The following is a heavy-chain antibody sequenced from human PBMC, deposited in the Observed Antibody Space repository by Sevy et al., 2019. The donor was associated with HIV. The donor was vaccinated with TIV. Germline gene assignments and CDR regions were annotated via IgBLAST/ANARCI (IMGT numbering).Heavy chain of an antibody. CDR1: GFTFSNYA. V-gene: IGHV3-23*01. D-gene: IGHD2-2*01. Sequence: GESLKISCAASGFTFSNYAMSWVRQAPGKGLEWVSNFSFGCGKINYADSVKGRFTISRDNSKNTLYLQMNSLRAEDTALYYCAREGCSKPHDYWGQGTLVTVSS. CDR2: FSFGCGKI. J-gene: IGHJ4*02. CDR3: AREGCSKPHDY.